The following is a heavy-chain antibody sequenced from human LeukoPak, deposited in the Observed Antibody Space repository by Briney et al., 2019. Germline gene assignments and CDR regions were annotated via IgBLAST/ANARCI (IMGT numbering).Heavy chain of an antibody. Sequence: SETLSLTCTVSGGSISSYYWSWIRQPPGKGLEWIGYIYYSGSTNYNPSLKSRVTISVDRSKNQFSLKLSSVTAADTAVYYCAREPSGNYYDAFDIWGQGTMVTVSS. CDR1: GGSISSYY. J-gene: IGHJ3*02. CDR2: IYYSGST. D-gene: IGHD1-26*01. CDR3: AREPSGNYYDAFDI. V-gene: IGHV4-59*12.